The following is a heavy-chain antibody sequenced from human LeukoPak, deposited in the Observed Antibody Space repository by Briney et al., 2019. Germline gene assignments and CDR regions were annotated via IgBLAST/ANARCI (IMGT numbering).Heavy chain of an antibody. CDR3: AGAHCGGDCYSGRAFDI. CDR1: GASISSYY. V-gene: IGHV4-4*07. Sequence: SETLSLTCTVSGASISSYYWSWIRQPAGKGLEWIGRIHTSGSTNYNPSLKSRVTMSVDTSKNQFSLKLSSVTAADTAVYYCAGAHCGGDCYSGRAFDIWGQGTMVTVSS. D-gene: IGHD2-21*02. J-gene: IGHJ3*02. CDR2: IHTSGST.